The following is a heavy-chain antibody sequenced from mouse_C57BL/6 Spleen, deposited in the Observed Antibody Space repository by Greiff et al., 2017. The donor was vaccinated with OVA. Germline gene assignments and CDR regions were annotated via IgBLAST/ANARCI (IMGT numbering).Heavy chain of an antibody. CDR2: IHPNSGST. CDR3: ERERATVVAPSDY. J-gene: IGHJ2*01. D-gene: IGHD1-1*01. Sequence: VQLQQPGAELVKPGASVKLSCKASGYTFTSYWMHWVKQRPGQGLEWIGMIHPNSGSTNYNEKFKSKATLTVDKSSSTAYMQLSRLTSEDSAVYYCERERATVVAPSDYWGQGTTLTVSA. V-gene: IGHV1-64*01. CDR1: GYTFTSYW.